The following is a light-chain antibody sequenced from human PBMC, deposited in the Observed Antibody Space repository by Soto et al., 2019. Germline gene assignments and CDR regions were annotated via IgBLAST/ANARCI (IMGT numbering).Light chain of an antibody. V-gene: IGKV3-15*01. CDR2: GAS. CDR1: QSVSSK. Sequence: EIVMTQSPDTLSVSPGERATLSCRASQSVSSKLVWYQQKPGQAPRLLIYGASSRVTGIPTRFSGSGSGTAFILTISSLQSEDFAVYYCQQHSNWPYTFGQGTKLEI. CDR3: QQHSNWPYT. J-gene: IGKJ2*01.